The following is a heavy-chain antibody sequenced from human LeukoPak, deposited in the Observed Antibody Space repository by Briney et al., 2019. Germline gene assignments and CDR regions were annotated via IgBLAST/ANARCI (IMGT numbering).Heavy chain of an antibody. CDR3: ARDLDSSGYYPYNWFDP. V-gene: IGHV1-69*06. CDR2: IIPIFGTA. Sequence: SVKVSCKASGGTFSSYATSWVRQAPGQGHEWMGGIIPIFGTASYAQKFQGRVTITADKSTSTAYMELSSLRSEDTAVYYCARDLDSSGYYPYNWFDPWGQGTLVTVSS. D-gene: IGHD3-22*01. J-gene: IGHJ5*02. CDR1: GGTFSSYA.